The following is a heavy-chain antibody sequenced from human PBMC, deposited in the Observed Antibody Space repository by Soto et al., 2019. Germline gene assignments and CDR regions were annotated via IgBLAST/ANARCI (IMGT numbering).Heavy chain of an antibody. CDR2: IDQGGGEK. V-gene: IGHV3-7*05. D-gene: IGHD3-10*01. CDR3: TRGGNWFDP. Sequence: EVQLVESGGALVQPGGALRLSCAASGFTFTNYWMAWVRQAPGKGLEWVAHIDQGGGEKYYVDSVKGRFTISRDNAKNSLYLQMNSLRAEDTDLYYCTRGGNWFDPWRQGTLVTVYS. CDR1: GFTFTNYW. J-gene: IGHJ5*02.